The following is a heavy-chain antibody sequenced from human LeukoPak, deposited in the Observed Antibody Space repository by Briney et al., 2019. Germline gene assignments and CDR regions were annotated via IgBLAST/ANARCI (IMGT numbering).Heavy chain of an antibody. J-gene: IGHJ4*02. D-gene: IGHD6-13*01. CDR2: IYSGGGT. CDR1: ELTVSSDY. Sequence: QPGGSLRLSCAASELTVSSDYMSRVRQAPGKGLEWVSTIYSGGGTYYADSVKGRFTISRDNSKNTLYLQMNSLRAEDTAVYYCARHYHGSSWYNYFHYWGQGTLVTVSS. V-gene: IGHV3-66*04. CDR3: ARHYHGSSWYNYFHY.